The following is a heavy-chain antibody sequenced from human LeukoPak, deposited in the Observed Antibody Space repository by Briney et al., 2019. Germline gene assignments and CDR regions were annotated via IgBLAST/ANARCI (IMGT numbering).Heavy chain of an antibody. J-gene: IGHJ4*02. CDR2: INLDGTER. CDR3: ARDNVGATPFDY. Sequence: GGSLRLSCAASGFTFSYFWMSWVRQAPGKGLEWVANINLDGTERHYVDPVKGRFTISRDNARKSLYLQMNSLRDEDTAVYYCARDNVGATPFDYWGQGTLVTVSS. D-gene: IGHD1-26*01. V-gene: IGHV3-7*05. CDR1: GFTFSYFW.